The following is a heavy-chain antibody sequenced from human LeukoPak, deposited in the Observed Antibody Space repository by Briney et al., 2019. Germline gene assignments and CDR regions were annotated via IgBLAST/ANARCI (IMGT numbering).Heavy chain of an antibody. CDR1: GFTFSSYA. V-gene: IGHV3-23*01. CDR3: AKHTEYSSSSGFDY. J-gene: IGHJ4*02. D-gene: IGHD6-6*01. CDR2: ISGSGGST. Sequence: GGSLRLSCAASGFTFSSYAMSWVRQAPGKGLEWVSGISGSGGSTYSADSVKGRFTISRDNSKNTLYLQMNSLRAEDTAVYYCAKHTEYSSSSGFDYWGQGTLVTVSS.